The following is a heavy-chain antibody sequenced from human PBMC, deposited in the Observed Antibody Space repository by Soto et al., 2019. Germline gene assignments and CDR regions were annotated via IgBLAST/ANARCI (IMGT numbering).Heavy chain of an antibody. V-gene: IGHV3-48*02. CDR3: ARGAVTTRAADFDY. CDR1: GFTFSSYS. Sequence: PGGSLRLSCAASGFTFSSYSMNWVRQAPGKGLEWVSYISSSSSTIYYADSVKGRFTISRDNAKNSLYLQMNSLRDEDTAVYYCARGAVTTRAADFDYWGQGTLVTVSS. CDR2: ISSSSSTI. J-gene: IGHJ4*02. D-gene: IGHD4-17*01.